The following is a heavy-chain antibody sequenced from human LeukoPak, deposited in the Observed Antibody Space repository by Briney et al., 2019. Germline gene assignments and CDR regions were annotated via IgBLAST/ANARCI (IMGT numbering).Heavy chain of an antibody. V-gene: IGHV3-23*01. Sequence: GGSLRLSCAASGFTFSDYYMSWIRQAPGKGLEWVSAISGSGGSTYYADSVKGRFTISRDNSKNTLYLQMNSLRAEDTAVYYCAKDPNFWSGYYLYGMDVWGQGTTVTVSS. CDR3: AKDPNFWSGYYLYGMDV. J-gene: IGHJ6*02. CDR1: GFTFSDYY. D-gene: IGHD3-3*01. CDR2: ISGSGGST.